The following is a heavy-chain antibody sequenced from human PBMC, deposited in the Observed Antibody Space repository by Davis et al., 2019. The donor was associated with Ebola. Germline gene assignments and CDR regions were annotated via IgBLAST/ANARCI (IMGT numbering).Heavy chain of an antibody. CDR2: ISSSSSTI. Sequence: PGGSLRLSCAASGFTFSSYSMNWVRQAPGKGLEWVSYISSSSSTIYYADSVKGRFTISRDNAKNSLYLQVNSLRAEDTAVYYCARSAYCSSTSCYSTRYYYMDVWGKGTTVTVSS. J-gene: IGHJ6*03. CDR1: GFTFSSYS. D-gene: IGHD2-2*01. CDR3: ARSAYCSSTSCYSTRYYYMDV. V-gene: IGHV3-48*04.